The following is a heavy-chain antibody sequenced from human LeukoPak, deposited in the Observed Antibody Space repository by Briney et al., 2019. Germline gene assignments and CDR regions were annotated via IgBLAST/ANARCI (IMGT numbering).Heavy chain of an antibody. CDR1: GGTFSSYA. V-gene: IGHV1-69*13. CDR3: ATASTTVVTPWDYYYGMDV. Sequence: SVKVSCKASGGTFSSYAISWVRQAPGQGLEWMGGIIPIFGTANYAQKFQGRVTITADESTSTAYMELSSLRSEDTAVYYCATASTTVVTPWDYYYGMDVWGQGTTVTVSS. J-gene: IGHJ6*02. CDR2: IIPIFGTA. D-gene: IGHD4-23*01.